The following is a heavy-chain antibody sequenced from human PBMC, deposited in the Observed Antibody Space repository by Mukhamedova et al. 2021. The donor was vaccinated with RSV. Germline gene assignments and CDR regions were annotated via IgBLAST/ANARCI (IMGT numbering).Heavy chain of an antibody. J-gene: IGHJ4*02. Sequence: AVSVRSRITINPDTSKNQFSLHLNSVTPDDTAVYYCARTGRTGGLEYWGQGTLVTVSS. CDR3: ARTGRTGGLEY. V-gene: IGHV6-1*01. D-gene: IGHD3/OR15-3a*01.